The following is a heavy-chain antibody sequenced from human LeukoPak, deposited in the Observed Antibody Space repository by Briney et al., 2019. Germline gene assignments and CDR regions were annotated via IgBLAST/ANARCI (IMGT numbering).Heavy chain of an antibody. V-gene: IGHV1-3*01. D-gene: IGHD5/OR15-5a*01. CDR2: INAGNGNT. Sequence: GASVKVSCKASGYTFTNYAIHWVRQAPGQSLEWLGWINAGNGNTKYSQKFQARVTFTRDTSANTAYMELSSLRTEDTTIYFCARVISDCANFNCFKGYFDYWGQGTPVTVSS. CDR3: ARVISDCANFNCFKGYFDY. J-gene: IGHJ4*01. CDR1: GYTFTNYA.